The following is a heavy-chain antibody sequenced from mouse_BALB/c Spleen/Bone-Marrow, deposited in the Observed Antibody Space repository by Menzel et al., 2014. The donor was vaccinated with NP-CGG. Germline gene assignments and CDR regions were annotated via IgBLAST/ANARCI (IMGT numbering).Heavy chain of an antibody. CDR2: IGNKANGYTT. Sequence: EVNLVESGGGLVQPGGSLRLSCTTSGFTFTDYYMSWVRQPPGKALEWLGFIGNKANGYTTEYSASVKGRFTISRDNSQSILYLQMNTLRAEDSATYYCARDRGLTYFDYWGQGTTLTVSS. CDR1: GFTFTDYY. CDR3: ARDRGLTYFDY. J-gene: IGHJ2*01. V-gene: IGHV7-3*02. D-gene: IGHD2-4*01.